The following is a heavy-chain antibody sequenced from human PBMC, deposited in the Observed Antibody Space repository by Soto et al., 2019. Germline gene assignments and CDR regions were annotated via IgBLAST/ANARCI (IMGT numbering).Heavy chain of an antibody. J-gene: IGHJ3*01. CDR3: ALIYYDSSRHYTPAS. CDR1: GYTFTSYG. Sequence: ASVKVSCKASGYTFTSYGISWVRQAPGQGLEWMGWISAYNGNTNYAQKLQGRVTMTTDTSTSTAYMELRSLRSDDTAVYYCALIYYDSSRHYTPASWGQGTLVPVSS. D-gene: IGHD3-22*01. CDR2: ISAYNGNT. V-gene: IGHV1-18*01.